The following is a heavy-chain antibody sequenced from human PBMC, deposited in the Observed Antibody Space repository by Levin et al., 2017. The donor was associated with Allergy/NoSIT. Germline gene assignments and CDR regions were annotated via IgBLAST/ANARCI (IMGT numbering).Heavy chain of an antibody. V-gene: IGHV1-8*01. CDR2: MNPNSGDT. CDR1: GYTFTSYD. CDR3: ARTYYYDKIDVNWFDP. Sequence: NTGGSLRLSCKASGYTFTSYDINWVRQATGQGLEWVGWMNPNSGDTGYAQKFQGRVTMTMNTSITTAYMELSSLRSEDTAVYYCARTYYYDKIDVNWFDPWGQGTLVTVSS. D-gene: IGHD3-22*01. J-gene: IGHJ5*02.